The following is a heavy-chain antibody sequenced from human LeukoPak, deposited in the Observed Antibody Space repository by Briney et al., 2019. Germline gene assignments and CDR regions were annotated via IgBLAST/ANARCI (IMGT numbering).Heavy chain of an antibody. J-gene: IGHJ5*02. CDR2: VNPNNGDT. CDR3: ARVCGGDCYSVFDP. CDR1: GYSVTGYY. Sequence: ASVKVSCKASGYSVTGYYMHWVRQAPGQGLEWVGWVNPNNGDTKFAQRFQGRGTMTRDTSISPAFMELSRLRSDDTAVYYCARVCGGDCYSVFDPWGPGTLVTVSS. V-gene: IGHV1-2*02. D-gene: IGHD2-21*02.